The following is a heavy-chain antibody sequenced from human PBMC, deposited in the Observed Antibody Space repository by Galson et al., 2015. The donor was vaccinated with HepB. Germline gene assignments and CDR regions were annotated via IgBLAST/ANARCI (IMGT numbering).Heavy chain of an antibody. CDR3: ARDPGIAAAGTNVDY. V-gene: IGHV3-48*03. CDR1: GFTFSSYE. D-gene: IGHD6-13*01. J-gene: IGHJ4*02. Sequence: SLRLSCAASGFTFSSYEMNWVRQAPGKGLEWVSYISKSGWTTYSADSVKGRFTISRDNAKNSLYLQMNRLRAEDTAVYYCARDPGIAAAGTNVDYWGQGILVTVSS. CDR2: ISKSGWTT.